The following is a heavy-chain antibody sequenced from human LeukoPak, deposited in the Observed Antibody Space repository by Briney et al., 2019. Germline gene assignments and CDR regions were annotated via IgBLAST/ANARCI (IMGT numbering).Heavy chain of an antibody. J-gene: IGHJ3*02. V-gene: IGHV3-30*18. CDR2: ILYDGTNK. CDR1: GFTFNNYP. Sequence: GGSLRLSCAGSGFTFNNYPISWVRQAPGKGLEWVAVILYDGTNKYYADSVKGRLTISRDNSKNTLSLQVNSLRSEDTAVYFCAKGDYGGNSHTFDIWGQGTMVTVSS. D-gene: IGHD4-23*01. CDR3: AKGDYGGNSHTFDI.